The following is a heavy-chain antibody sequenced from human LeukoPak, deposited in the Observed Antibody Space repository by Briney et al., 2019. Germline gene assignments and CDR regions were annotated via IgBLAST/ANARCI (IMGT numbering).Heavy chain of an antibody. V-gene: IGHV4-4*07. CDR3: ARGMDSSGYYALDY. Sequence: PSETLSLTCTVSGGSISSYYWSWSRQPAGMGLEWIGRIYTSGSTNYNPSLKSRVTMSVDTSKNQFSLKLSSVTAADTAVYYCARGMDSSGYYALDYWGQGTLVTVSS. J-gene: IGHJ4*02. D-gene: IGHD3-22*01. CDR1: GGSISSYY. CDR2: IYTSGST.